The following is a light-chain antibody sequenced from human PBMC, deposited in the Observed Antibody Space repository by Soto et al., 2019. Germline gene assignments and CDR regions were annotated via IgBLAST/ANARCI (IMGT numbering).Light chain of an antibody. J-gene: IGKJ2*01. CDR2: DAS. V-gene: IGKV1-5*01. CDR3: QQHDDFSHAT. CDR1: QDIGNF. Sequence: DVQMTQSPSTLSASVGDRVTISCRTSQDIGNFLAWYQHKPGKAPKLLIYDASTLQTGVPSRFRASGFGTEFPLTINGLQPHDIATYYCQQHDDFSHATFGRGTKVEIK.